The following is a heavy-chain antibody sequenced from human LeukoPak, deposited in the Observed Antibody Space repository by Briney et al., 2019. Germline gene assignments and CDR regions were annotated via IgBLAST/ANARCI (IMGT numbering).Heavy chain of an antibody. Sequence: PGGSLRLSCAASGFTFSSNWMHWVRQAPGKGLVWVSHITTDGSTTTYEDSVKGRFTISRDNAKNTLYLQMNSLRAEDTAVYYCARDYYYRTDVWGKGTTVTVSS. CDR3: ARDYYYRTDV. J-gene: IGHJ6*04. V-gene: IGHV3-74*03. CDR1: GFTFSSNW. CDR2: ITTDGSTT.